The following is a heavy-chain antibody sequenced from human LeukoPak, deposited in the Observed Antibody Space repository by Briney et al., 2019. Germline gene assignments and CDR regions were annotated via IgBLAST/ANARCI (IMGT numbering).Heavy chain of an antibody. CDR3: ASSWNDGYYYYGMDV. D-gene: IGHD1-1*01. V-gene: IGHV3-30*02. CDR1: GFTFSSYG. Sequence: GGSLRLSCAASGFTFSSYGMHWVRQAPGKGLEWVAFIRYDGSNKYYADSVKGRFTISRGNSKNTLYLQMNSLRAEDTAVYYCASSWNDGYYYYGMDVWGQGTTVTVSS. J-gene: IGHJ6*02. CDR2: IRYDGSNK.